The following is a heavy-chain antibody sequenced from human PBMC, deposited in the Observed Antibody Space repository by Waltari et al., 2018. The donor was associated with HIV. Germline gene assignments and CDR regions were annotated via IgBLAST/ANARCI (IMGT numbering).Heavy chain of an antibody. Sequence: ISSGGYYWSWIRQHPGKGLEWIGYIYYSGSTYYNPSLKSRVTISVDTSKNQFSLKLSSVTAADTAVYYCARGASGRGRHIVVVPAKTSYYYGMDVWGQGTTVTVSS. D-gene: IGHD2-2*01. CDR1: ISSGGYY. V-gene: IGHV4-31*02. CDR2: IYYSGST. J-gene: IGHJ6*02. CDR3: ARGASGRGRHIVVVPAKTSYYYGMDV.